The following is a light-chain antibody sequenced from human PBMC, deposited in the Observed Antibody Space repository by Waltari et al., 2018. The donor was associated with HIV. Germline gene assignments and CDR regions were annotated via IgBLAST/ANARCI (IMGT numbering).Light chain of an antibody. CDR3: QQYSDSPRT. CDR2: GAS. J-gene: IGKJ1*01. V-gene: IGKV3-20*01. Sequence: EIVLTQSPGTLSLSPGERATLSCRASQSVSSNYLAWYQQKPGQAPRLLIYGASSRATGIPDRFGGSGSGTDFTLTISRLEPEDFAVYYCQQYSDSPRTFGQGTKVEIK. CDR1: QSVSSNY.